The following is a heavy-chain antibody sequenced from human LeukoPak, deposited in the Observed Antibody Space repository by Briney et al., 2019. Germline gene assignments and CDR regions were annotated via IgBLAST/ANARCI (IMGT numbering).Heavy chain of an antibody. V-gene: IGHV4-59*12. CDR2: IYYSGST. CDR1: GGSISSYY. CDR3: ARDRGTWNDDGFDY. J-gene: IGHJ4*02. D-gene: IGHD1-1*01. Sequence: PSETLSLTCSVSGGSISSYYWSWIRQPPGRGLEWIGYIYYSGSTNYNPSLKSRVTMSVDTSKNQFSLKLSSVTAADTAVYYCARDRGTWNDDGFDYWGQGTLVTVSS.